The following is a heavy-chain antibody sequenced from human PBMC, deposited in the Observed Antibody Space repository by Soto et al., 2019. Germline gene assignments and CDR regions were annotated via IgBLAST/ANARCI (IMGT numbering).Heavy chain of an antibody. CDR1: GYNFSSQC. J-gene: IGHJ3*02. V-gene: IGHV5-51*01. CDR2: VYPGDAET. CDR3: AKSEALEM. Sequence: PGESLKVSCKGSGYNFSSQCIAWVRQKPGKGLEWMGIVYPGDAETRYSPSFQGQVTMSADKSIDTAYLQWSSLKASDTAIYYCAKSEALEMWGQGTMVTV.